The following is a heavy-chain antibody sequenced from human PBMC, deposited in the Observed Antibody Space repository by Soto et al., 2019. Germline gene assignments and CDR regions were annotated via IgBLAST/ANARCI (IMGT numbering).Heavy chain of an antibody. V-gene: IGHV4-39*01. D-gene: IGHD2-2*01. J-gene: IGHJ4*02. CDR3: ARHLGTGYCSSTSCYVTPSHFDY. CDR2: IYYSGST. CDR1: GGSISSSSYY. Sequence: SETLSLTCTVSGGSISSSSYYWGWIRQPPGKGLEWIGSIYYSGSTYYNPSLKSRVTISVDTSKNQFSLKLSSVTAADTAVYYCARHLGTGYCSSTSCYVTPSHFDYWGQGTLVTVSS.